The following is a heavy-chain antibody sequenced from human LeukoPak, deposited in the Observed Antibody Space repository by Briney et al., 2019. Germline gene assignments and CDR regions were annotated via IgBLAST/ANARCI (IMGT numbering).Heavy chain of an antibody. D-gene: IGHD1-1*01. CDR3: AKANWVSNADAVW. Sequence: PGGSLRLSCAASGFTFSSYAMSWVRQAPGKVLEWVSAISGSGGSTYYADSVKGRFTLSRDDSRNTVYLQLNNLRVEDTAIYYCAKANWVSNADAVWWGQGTQVTVSS. CDR1: GFTFSSYA. V-gene: IGHV3-23*01. CDR2: ISGSGGST. J-gene: IGHJ4*02.